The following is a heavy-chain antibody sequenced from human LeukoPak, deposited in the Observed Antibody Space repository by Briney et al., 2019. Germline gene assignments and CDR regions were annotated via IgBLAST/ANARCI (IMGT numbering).Heavy chain of an antibody. CDR3: PTSTSIQNYCYYYGMDV. D-gene: IGHD2/OR15-2a*01. CDR2: MNPNSGGT. J-gene: IGHJ6*02. Sequence: ASVTVSCKASGYTFTVYYIHWVRNAPGQGLEWMGWMNPNSGGTNYAQKFQGMVTITRDTSISTAYMELSRLRSDDTAVYYCPTSTSIQNYCYYYGMDVWGQGTTVTVSS. CDR1: GYTFTVYY. V-gene: IGHV1-2*02.